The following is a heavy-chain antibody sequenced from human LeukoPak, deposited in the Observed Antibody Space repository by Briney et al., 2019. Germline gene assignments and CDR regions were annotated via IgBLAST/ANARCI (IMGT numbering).Heavy chain of an antibody. D-gene: IGHD4-17*01. CDR1: GFTFSSYS. J-gene: IGHJ4*02. CDR2: ISSSSSYI. CDR3: VRGPHYGAYTDYFDY. V-gene: IGHV3-21*01. Sequence: PGGSLRLSCAASGFTFSSYSMNWVRQAPGKGLEWVSSISSSSSYIYYADSVKGRFTISRDDATNSLSLQMNSLRVEDTALYYCVRGPHYGAYTDYFDYWGRGTLVTVSS.